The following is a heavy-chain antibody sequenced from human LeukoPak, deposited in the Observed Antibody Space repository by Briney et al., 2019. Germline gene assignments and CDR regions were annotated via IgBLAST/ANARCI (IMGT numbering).Heavy chain of an antibody. CDR3: ARTAQMTTVTKGYYYMDV. CDR1: GGTFSSYA. CDR2: IIPIFGTA. J-gene: IGHJ6*03. V-gene: IGHV1-69*01. Sequence: SVKVSCKASGGTFSSYAISWVRQAPGQGLEWMGGIIPIFGTANYAQKFQGRVTITADESTSTAYMELSRLRSDDTAVYYCARTAQMTTVTKGYYYMDVWGKGTTVTISS. D-gene: IGHD4-17*01.